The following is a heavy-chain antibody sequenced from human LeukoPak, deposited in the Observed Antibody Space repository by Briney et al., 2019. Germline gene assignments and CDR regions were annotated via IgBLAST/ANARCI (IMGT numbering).Heavy chain of an antibody. D-gene: IGHD6-6*01. CDR2: IIPIFGTA. Sequence: ASVKVSCKASGGTFSSYAISWVRQAPRQGLEWMGGIIPIFGTANYAQKFQGRVTITTDESTSTAYMELSSLRSEDTAVYYCARLARPRYYYYYMDVWGKGTTVTVSS. CDR1: GGTFSSYA. V-gene: IGHV1-69*05. CDR3: ARLARPRYYYYYMDV. J-gene: IGHJ6*03.